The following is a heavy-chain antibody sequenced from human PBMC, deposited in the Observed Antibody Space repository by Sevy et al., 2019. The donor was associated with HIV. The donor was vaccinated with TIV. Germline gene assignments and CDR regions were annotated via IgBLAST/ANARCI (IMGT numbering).Heavy chain of an antibody. J-gene: IGHJ4*02. D-gene: IGHD3-22*01. CDR1: GFTFSSYG. Sequence: WGSLRLSCAASGFTFSSYGMHWVRQAPGKGLEWVAVISYDGSNKYYADSVKGRFTISRDNSKNTLYLQMNSLRAEDTAVYYCAKDPYYDSSGLFDYWGQGTLVTVSS. V-gene: IGHV3-30*18. CDR3: AKDPYYDSSGLFDY. CDR2: ISYDGSNK.